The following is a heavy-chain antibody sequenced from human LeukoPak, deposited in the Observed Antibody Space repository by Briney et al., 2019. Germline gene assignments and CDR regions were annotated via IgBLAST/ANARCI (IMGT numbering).Heavy chain of an antibody. CDR2: FNPSVATT. D-gene: IGHD1-26*01. Sequence: ASVKVSCKASGYTFTNYYIHWVRQAPGQGLEWMGIFNPSVATTNYAQKFQGRVTVTRDTSISTAYMELSRLRSDDTAVYYCARDHGYSGSYLGPIDYWGQGTLVTVSS. CDR3: ARDHGYSGSYLGPIDY. J-gene: IGHJ4*02. CDR1: GYTFTNYY. V-gene: IGHV1-46*01.